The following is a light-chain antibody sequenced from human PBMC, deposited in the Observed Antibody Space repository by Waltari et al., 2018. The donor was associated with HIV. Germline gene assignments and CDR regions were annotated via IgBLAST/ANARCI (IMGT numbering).Light chain of an antibody. V-gene: IGKV1-39*01. Sequence: DIQMTKSRSHLSAYSVDKVIITCRASQSISTYVNWYQQKPGRAPKLLIYAASTLQSGVPSRFTGAVSETDFTLTLNGLQAEDFATYYCQQSFRRVTFGPGTKVYV. CDR1: QSISTY. J-gene: IGKJ3*01. CDR3: QQSFRRVT. CDR2: AAS.